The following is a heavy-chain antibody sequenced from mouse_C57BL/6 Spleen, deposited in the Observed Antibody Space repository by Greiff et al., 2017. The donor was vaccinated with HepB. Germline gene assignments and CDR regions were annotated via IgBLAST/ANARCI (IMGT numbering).Heavy chain of an antibody. CDR2: INPNNGGT. CDR1: GYTFTDYN. J-gene: IGHJ4*01. V-gene: IGHV1-22*01. D-gene: IGHD2-1*01. Sequence: EVQLQQSGPELVKPGASVKMSCKASGYTFTDYNMHWVKQSHGKSLEWIGYINPNNGGTSYNQKFKGKATLTVNKSSSTAYMELRSLTSEDSAVYYCAREIYYGNYDYAMDYWGQGTSVTVSS. CDR3: AREIYYGNYDYAMDY.